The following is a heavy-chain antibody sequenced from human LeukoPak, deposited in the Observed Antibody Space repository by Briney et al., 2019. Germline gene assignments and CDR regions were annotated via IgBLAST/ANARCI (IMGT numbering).Heavy chain of an antibody. CDR2: IIPIFGTA. CDR1: GGTFSSYA. V-gene: IGHV1-69*06. D-gene: IGHD2-15*01. J-gene: IGHJ5*02. CDR3: ARDHTWSVFGEYCSGGSCYLNWFDP. Sequence: SVKVSCKASGGTFSSYAISWVRQAPGQGLEWMGGIIPIFGTANYAQKFQGRVTITADKSTSTAYMELSSLRSEDTAVYYCARDHTWSVFGEYCSGGSCYLNWFDPWGQGTLATVSS.